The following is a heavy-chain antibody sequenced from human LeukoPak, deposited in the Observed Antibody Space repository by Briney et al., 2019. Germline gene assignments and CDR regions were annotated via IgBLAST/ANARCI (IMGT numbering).Heavy chain of an antibody. CDR3: ARALGRYYYDSSGPPDFDY. D-gene: IGHD3-22*01. CDR2: ISAYNGNT. Sequence: ASVKVSCKASGYTFTSCGISWVRQAPGQGLEWMGWISAYNGNTNYAQKLQGRVTMTTDTSTSTAYMELRSLRSDDTAVYYCARALGRYYYDSSGPPDFDYWGQGTLVTVSS. CDR1: GYTFTSCG. V-gene: IGHV1-18*01. J-gene: IGHJ4*02.